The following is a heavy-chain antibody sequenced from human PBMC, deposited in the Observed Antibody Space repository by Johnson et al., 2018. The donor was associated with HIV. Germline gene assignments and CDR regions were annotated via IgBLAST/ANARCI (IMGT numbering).Heavy chain of an antibody. V-gene: IGHV3-66*01. CDR3: SSVPMIVVLDGAFDI. Sequence: VQLVESGGGLVQPGGSLRLSCAASGFTVSSNYMSWVRQAPGKGLEWVSVIYSGGSTYYADSVKGRFTISRDNSKNTLYLQMNSLRAEETAVYYCSSVPMIVVLDGAFDIWGQGTMVTVSS. J-gene: IGHJ3*02. D-gene: IGHD3-22*01. CDR1: GFTVSSNY. CDR2: IYSGGST.